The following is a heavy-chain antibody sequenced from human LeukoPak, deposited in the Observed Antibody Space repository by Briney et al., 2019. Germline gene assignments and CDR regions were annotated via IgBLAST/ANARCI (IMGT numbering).Heavy chain of an antibody. CDR2: IYTSGST. D-gene: IGHD2-15*01. Sequence: SETLSLTCTVSGGSISSGSYYWRWIRQPAGKGLEWIVRIYTSGSTNYNPSLKSRVTISVDTSKNQFSLKLSSVTAADTAVYYCARVRAGYCSGGSCYRMDVWGKGTTVTVSS. V-gene: IGHV4-61*02. J-gene: IGHJ6*04. CDR1: GGSISSGSYY. CDR3: ARVRAGYCSGGSCYRMDV.